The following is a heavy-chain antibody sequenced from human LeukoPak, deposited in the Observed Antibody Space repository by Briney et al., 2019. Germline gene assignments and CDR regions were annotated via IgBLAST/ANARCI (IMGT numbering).Heavy chain of an antibody. J-gene: IGHJ5*02. V-gene: IGHV1-2*02. CDR1: GYTFTGYY. CDR2: INPNSGGT. D-gene: IGHD6-6*01. CDR3: ARTRIAARRKDWFDP. Sequence: GASVKVSCKASGYTFTGYYMHWVRQAPGQGLEWMGWINPNSGGTNYAQKSQGRVTMTRDTSISTAYMELSRLRSDDTAVYYCARTRIAARRKDWFDPWGQGTLVTVSS.